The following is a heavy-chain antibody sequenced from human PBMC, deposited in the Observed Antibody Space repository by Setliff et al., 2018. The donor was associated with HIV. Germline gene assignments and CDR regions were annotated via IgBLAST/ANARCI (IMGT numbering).Heavy chain of an antibody. CDR2: ITDSGNT. CDR1: GASISSYY. Sequence: SETLSLTCNVSGASISSYYWTWIRQSPGNRLEWLGYITDSGNTNYNPSLRRRVTISADTSKNQVSLRLRSVAAADTAVYYCARIDTAMVLDYWGQGTLVTV. CDR3: ARIDTAMVLDY. V-gene: IGHV4-59*01. J-gene: IGHJ4*02. D-gene: IGHD5-18*01.